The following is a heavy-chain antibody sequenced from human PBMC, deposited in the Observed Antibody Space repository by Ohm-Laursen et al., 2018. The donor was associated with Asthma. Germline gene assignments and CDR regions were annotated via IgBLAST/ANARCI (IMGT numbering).Heavy chain of an antibody. CDR1: GGSISSGGYY. J-gene: IGHJ4*02. Sequence: PSETLSLTCTVSGGSISSGGYYWSWIRQHPGKGLEWIGYIYYSGSTYYNPSLKSRVSISVDTSKNQFSLELSSVTAADTAVYYCASGQYYYASGQDYWGQGTLVTVSS. CDR3: ASGQYYYASGQDY. D-gene: IGHD3-10*01. CDR2: IYYSGST. V-gene: IGHV4-31*03.